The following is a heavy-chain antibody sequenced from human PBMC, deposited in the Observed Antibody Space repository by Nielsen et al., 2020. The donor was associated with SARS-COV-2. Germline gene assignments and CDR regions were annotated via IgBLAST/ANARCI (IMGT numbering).Heavy chain of an antibody. D-gene: IGHD3-22*01. CDR3: ARQDYYDSSGPGDDAFDI. CDR2: IYYSGST. CDR1: GGPISSSSYY. Sequence: SETLSLTCTVSGGPISSSSYYWGWIRQPPGKGLEWIGSIYYSGSTYYNPSLKSRVTISVDTSKNQFSLKLSSVTAADTAVYYCARQDYYDSSGPGDDAFDIWGQGTMVTVSS. J-gene: IGHJ3*02. V-gene: IGHV4-39*01.